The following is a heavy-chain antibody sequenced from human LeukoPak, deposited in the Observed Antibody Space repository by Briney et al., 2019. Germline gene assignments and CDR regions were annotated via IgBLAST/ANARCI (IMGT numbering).Heavy chain of an antibody. Sequence: SETLSLTCAVYGGSFSGCYWSWIRQPPGKGLEWIGEINHSGSTNYNPSLKSRVTISVDTSKNQFSLKLSSVTAADTAVYYCARGMNDFWSGYFDPFDYWGQGTLVTVSS. CDR1: GGSFSGCY. CDR3: ARGMNDFWSGYFDPFDY. D-gene: IGHD3-3*01. CDR2: INHSGST. V-gene: IGHV4-34*01. J-gene: IGHJ4*02.